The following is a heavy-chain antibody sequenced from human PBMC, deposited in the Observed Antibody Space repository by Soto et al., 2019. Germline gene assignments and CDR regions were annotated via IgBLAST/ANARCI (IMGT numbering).Heavy chain of an antibody. CDR2: ISSSSSYI. CDR3: ARDTTTDSSGYYYSPNNFDY. Sequence: VGSLRLSCAASGFTFSSYSMNWVCQAPGKGLEWVSSISSSSSYIYYADSVKGRFTISRDNAKNSLYLQMNSLRAEDTAVYYCARDTTTDSSGYYYSPNNFDYWGQGTLVTVSS. D-gene: IGHD3-22*01. V-gene: IGHV3-21*01. CDR1: GFTFSSYS. J-gene: IGHJ4*02.